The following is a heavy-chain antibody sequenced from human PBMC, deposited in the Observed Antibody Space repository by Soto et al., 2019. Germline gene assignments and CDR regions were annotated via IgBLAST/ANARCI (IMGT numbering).Heavy chain of an antibody. CDR1: GYTFTSYG. D-gene: IGHD3-22*01. CDR2: INPNSGGT. J-gene: IGHJ4*02. CDR3: ARGKDSSGYYSDPDDY. V-gene: IGHV1-2*04. Sequence: ASVKVSCKASGYTFTSYGISWVRQAPGQGLEWMGWINPNSGGTNYAQNFQGWVTMTRDTSISTAYMELSRLRSDDTAVYYCARGKDSSGYYSDPDDYWGQGTLVTVSS.